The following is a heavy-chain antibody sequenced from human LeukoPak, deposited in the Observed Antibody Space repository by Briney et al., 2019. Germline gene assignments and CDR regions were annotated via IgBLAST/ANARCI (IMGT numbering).Heavy chain of an antibody. Sequence: PSETLSLTCAVSGYSISSGYYWGWIRQPPGKGLEWIGSIYHSGSTYYNPSLKSRVTISVDTSKNQFSLKLSSVTAADTAVYYCARMGSHAFDIWGQGIMVTVSS. CDR2: IYHSGST. CDR3: ARMGSHAFDI. CDR1: GYSISSGYY. J-gene: IGHJ3*02. D-gene: IGHD1-26*01. V-gene: IGHV4-38-2*01.